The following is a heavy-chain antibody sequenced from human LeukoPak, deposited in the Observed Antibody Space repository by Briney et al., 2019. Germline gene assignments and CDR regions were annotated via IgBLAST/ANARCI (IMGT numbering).Heavy chain of an antibody. J-gene: IGHJ4*02. CDR1: GGSISSGSYY. D-gene: IGHD3-22*01. CDR3: ASGADSSNYFLYY. V-gene: IGHV4-61*02. CDR2: IYASGIT. Sequence: SETLSLTCTVSGGSISSGSYYWNWIRQPAGKGLEWIGRIYASGITNYHPSLKSRIAISVDTSKNQFSLRLSSVTAADTAVYYCASGADSSNYFLYYWGQGILVTVSS.